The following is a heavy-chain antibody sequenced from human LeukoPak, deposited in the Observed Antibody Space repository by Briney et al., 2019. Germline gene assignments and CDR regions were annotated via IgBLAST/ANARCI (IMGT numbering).Heavy chain of an antibody. CDR3: ARERISMVRGAGDTFDV. D-gene: IGHD3-10*01. Sequence: SQTLSLTCAISVDSFSSNSAAWNWIRQSQSRGLEWLGRTYYRTNWYNGYAVSVKSRLTINPDTSKNQFSLQLNSVTPEDTDVYYCARERISMVRGAGDTFDVWGQGTVVTVSS. CDR1: VDSFSSNSAA. CDR2: TYYRTNWYN. V-gene: IGHV6-1*01. J-gene: IGHJ3*01.